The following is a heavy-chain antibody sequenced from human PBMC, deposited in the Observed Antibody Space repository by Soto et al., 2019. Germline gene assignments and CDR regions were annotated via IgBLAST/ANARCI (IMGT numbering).Heavy chain of an antibody. Sequence: PSETLSLTCAVYGGSFSGYYWSWIRQPPGKGLEWIGEINHSGVTNYKPSLKRRVTISVDTSKNQFSLQLKPVTAADTALYYCARFSGSYYYAMDVWGQGSTVTVSS. V-gene: IGHV4-34*01. CDR3: ARFSGSYYYAMDV. CDR2: INHSGVT. CDR1: GGSFSGYY. J-gene: IGHJ6*02. D-gene: IGHD6-19*01.